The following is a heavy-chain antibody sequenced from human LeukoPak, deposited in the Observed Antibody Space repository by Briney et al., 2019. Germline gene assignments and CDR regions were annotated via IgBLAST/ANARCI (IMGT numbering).Heavy chain of an antibody. CDR3: ARVGSYYDREAPSSYDFDY. Sequence: ASVKVSCKASGYTFTSYGISWVRQAPGQGLEWMGWISAYNGNTNYAQKRQGRVTMTTDTSTSTAYMELRSLRSDDTAVYYCARVGSYYDREAPSSYDFDYWGQGTLVTVSS. V-gene: IGHV1-18*01. CDR1: GYTFTSYG. J-gene: IGHJ4*02. D-gene: IGHD1-26*01. CDR2: ISAYNGNT.